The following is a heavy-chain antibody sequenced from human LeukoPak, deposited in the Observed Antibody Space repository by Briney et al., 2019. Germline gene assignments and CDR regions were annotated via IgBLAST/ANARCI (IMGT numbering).Heavy chain of an antibody. V-gene: IGHV6-1*01. J-gene: IGHJ5*02. CDR3: VRDREPNWFDP. D-gene: IGHD5-24*01. CDR1: GDSVSSNSAA. Sequence: SQTLSLTCAISGDSVSSNSAAWHWNRQSPSRGLEWLGRTYYRSRWYSNYAPSVKSRITINPDTSKNQFSLQLNSVTPEDTAVYYCVRDREPNWFDPWGQGTLVTVSS. CDR2: TYYRSRWYS.